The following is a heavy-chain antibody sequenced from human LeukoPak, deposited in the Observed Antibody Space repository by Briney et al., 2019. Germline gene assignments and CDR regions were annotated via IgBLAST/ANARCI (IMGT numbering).Heavy chain of an antibody. CDR3: ARDSSGYINYFDY. V-gene: IGHV4-59*01. Sequence: SETLSLTCTVSSGSISGSYWSWIRQPPGKGLEWIGYIYYSGSTNYNPSLKSRVTISVDTSKNQFSLKLSSVTAADTAVYYCARDSSGYINYFDYWGQGTLVTVSS. J-gene: IGHJ4*02. CDR1: SGSISGSY. CDR2: IYYSGST. D-gene: IGHD5-12*01.